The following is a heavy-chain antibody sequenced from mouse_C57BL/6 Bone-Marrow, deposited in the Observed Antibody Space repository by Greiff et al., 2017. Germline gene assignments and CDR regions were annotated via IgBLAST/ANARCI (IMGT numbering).Heavy chain of an antibody. CDR3: ARPYYGSCARAWFAY. Sequence: EVQLQESGPELVKPGASVKISCKASGYSFTGYYMNWVKQSPEKSLEWIGEINPSTGGTTYNQKFKAKATLTVDKSSSPAYMQLKSLTSDDSAVYYCARPYYGSCARAWFAYWGQGTLVTVSA. CDR2: INPSTGGT. J-gene: IGHJ3*01. D-gene: IGHD2-10*01. CDR1: GYSFTGYY. V-gene: IGHV1-42*01.